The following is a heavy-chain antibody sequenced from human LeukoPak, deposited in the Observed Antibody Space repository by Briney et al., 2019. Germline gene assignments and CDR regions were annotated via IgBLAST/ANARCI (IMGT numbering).Heavy chain of an antibody. J-gene: IGHJ4*02. CDR3: ARDSPLYLS. Sequence: GGSLRLSCAASGFTFSSYWMTWVRQALGKGLEWVANIKEDGSEKYYVDSVKGRFTISRDNAKNSLYLQMNSLRAEDTAVYYCARDSPLYLSWGQGTLVTVSS. CDR2: IKEDGSEK. CDR1: GFTFSSYW. V-gene: IGHV3-7*01. D-gene: IGHD3-16*01.